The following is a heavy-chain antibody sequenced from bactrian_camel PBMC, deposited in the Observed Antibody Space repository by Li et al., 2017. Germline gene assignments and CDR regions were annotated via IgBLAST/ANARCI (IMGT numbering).Heavy chain of an antibody. CDR3: AADFRDGLGFGCASADSGY. J-gene: IGHJ6*01. Sequence: VQLVESGGGLVKPGGSLRLSCAASGFSGSGFSFDDYSMGWIRQVPGKGLEWVSGVGWSGDKTNYGDSVEGRFAVSRDDHKKMLYLQMNELQPEDTAVYYCAADFRDGLGFGCASADSGYWGQGTQVTVS. CDR2: VGWSGDKT. D-gene: IGHD5*01. CDR1: GFSGSGFSFDDYS. V-gene: IGHV3-1*01.